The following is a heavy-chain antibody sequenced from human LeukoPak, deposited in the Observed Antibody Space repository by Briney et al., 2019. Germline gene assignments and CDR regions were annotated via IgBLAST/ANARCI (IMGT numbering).Heavy chain of an antibody. CDR1: GFTVSSYG. Sequence: PGGSLRLSCAASGFTVSSYGMSWVRQAPGKGLEWVANIKPDGSDVYYLDSVKGRFTISRDNAQNSLYLQMNTLRVEDTAVYYCAGDRAQYYDDAFDIWGQGTMVTVSS. V-gene: IGHV3-7*01. CDR3: AGDRAQYYDDAFDI. D-gene: IGHD3-3*01. CDR2: IKPDGSDV. J-gene: IGHJ3*02.